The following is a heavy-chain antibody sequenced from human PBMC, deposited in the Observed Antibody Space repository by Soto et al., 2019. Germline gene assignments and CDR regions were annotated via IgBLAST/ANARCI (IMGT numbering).Heavy chain of an antibody. D-gene: IGHD3-3*01. CDR2: IWYDGSNK. CDR1: GFTFSSYG. J-gene: IGHJ6*02. V-gene: IGHV3-33*01. CDR3: ARDGTNVLRFLEWLGMDV. Sequence: QVQLVESGGGVVQPGRSLRLSCAASGFTFSSYGMHWVRQAPGKGLEWVAVIWYDGSNKYYADSVKGRFTISRDNSKNTLYLQMNSLRADNTAVYYCARDGTNVLRFLEWLGMDVWGQGTTVTVSS.